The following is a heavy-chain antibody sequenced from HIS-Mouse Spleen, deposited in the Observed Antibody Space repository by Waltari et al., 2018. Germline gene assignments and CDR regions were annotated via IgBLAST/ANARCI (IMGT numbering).Heavy chain of an antibody. Sequence: QVQLQQWGAELLKPSETLSPTCAAYGGSFRGYYWLWIRHPPGPGLEWIGEINHSGSTNYNPSLKSRVTISVDTSKNQFSLKLSSVTAADTAVYYCARGAYYSSSWKAGDAFDIWGQGTMVTVSS. CDR2: INHSGST. V-gene: IGHV4-34*01. J-gene: IGHJ3*02. CDR3: ARGAYYSSSWKAGDAFDI. CDR1: GGSFRGYY. D-gene: IGHD6-13*01.